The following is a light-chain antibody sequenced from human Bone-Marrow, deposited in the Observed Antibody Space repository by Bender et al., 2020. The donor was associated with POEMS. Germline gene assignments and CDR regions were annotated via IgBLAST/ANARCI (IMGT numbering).Light chain of an antibody. J-gene: IGLJ2*01. CDR1: SSDVGGYKY. CDR3: SSYAGINSVI. Sequence: QSALTQPASVSGSPGQSITISCTGTSSDVGGYKYVSWYQQYPGKAPSLMIYDVSKRPSGVPDRFSGSKSGNTASLTVSGLQAEDEADYHCSSYAGINSVIFGGGTKVTVL. CDR2: DVS. V-gene: IGLV2-8*01.